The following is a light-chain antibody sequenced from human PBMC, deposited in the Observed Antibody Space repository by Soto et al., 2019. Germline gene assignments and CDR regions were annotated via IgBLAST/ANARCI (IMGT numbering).Light chain of an antibody. CDR1: SRDVGGNNY. J-gene: IGLJ1*01. Sequence: QSVLTQPPSASGSPGQSVSISCTGTSRDVGGNNYVSWYQQHPGKAPKLMIYEVSKRPSGVPDRFSGSKSGNTASLTVSGLQAEDEADYYCSSYTSSSYVFGTGTKVTVL. CDR3: SSYTSSSYV. V-gene: IGLV2-8*01. CDR2: EVS.